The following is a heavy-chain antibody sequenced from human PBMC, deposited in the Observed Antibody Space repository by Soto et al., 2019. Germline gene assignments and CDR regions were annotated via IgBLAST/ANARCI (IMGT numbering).Heavy chain of an antibody. V-gene: IGHV4-34*01. CDR2: INHSGST. Sequence: SETLSLTCAVYGGSFSGYYWSWIRQPPGKGLEWIGEINHSGSTNYNPSLKSRVTISVDTSKNQFSLKLSSVTAADTAVYYCARPKGSYWFDTWGQGTLVTVSS. D-gene: IGHD1-26*01. CDR3: ARPKGSYWFDT. CDR1: GGSFSGYY. J-gene: IGHJ5*02.